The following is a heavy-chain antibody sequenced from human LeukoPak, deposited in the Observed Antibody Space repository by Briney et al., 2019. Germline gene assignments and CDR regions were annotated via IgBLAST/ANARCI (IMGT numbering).Heavy chain of an antibody. CDR2: IYYSGDT. Sequence: PSETLSLTCTVSRGSISGCSWSWIRQSPGGGLEWIGYIYYSGDTAYNPSLRSRVTLSVDTSKNQFSLQLRSVTTADTAVYYCVRGPYGASISKWFDPWGQGTQVIVSP. CDR1: RGSISGCS. J-gene: IGHJ5*02. CDR3: VRGPYGASISKWFDP. V-gene: IGHV4-59*01. D-gene: IGHD4/OR15-4a*01.